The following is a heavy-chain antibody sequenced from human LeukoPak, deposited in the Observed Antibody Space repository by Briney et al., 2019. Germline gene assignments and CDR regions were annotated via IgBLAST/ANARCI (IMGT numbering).Heavy chain of an antibody. CDR3: ARVDPRSWFDP. CDR1: GFTFSSYA. Sequence: GGSLRLSCAASGFTFSSYAMHWVRQAPGKGLEYVSAISSNGGSTYYANSVKGRFTISRDNSKNTLYLQMGSLRAEDMAVYYCARVDPRSWFDPWGQGTLVTVSS. J-gene: IGHJ5*02. CDR2: ISSNGGST. D-gene: IGHD1-14*01. V-gene: IGHV3-64*01.